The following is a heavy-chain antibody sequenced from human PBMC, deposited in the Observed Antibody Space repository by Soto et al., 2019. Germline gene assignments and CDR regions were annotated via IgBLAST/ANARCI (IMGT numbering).Heavy chain of an antibody. Sequence: GGSLRLSCVASGFTFNNYAMSWVRQAPGKGLEWVSAISISGSGDNTYYADSVKGRFTISRDNSKNTLYLQMNSLRAEDTAVYYCAKKNSNYASWFDPWGQGTLVTVSS. V-gene: IGHV3-23*01. D-gene: IGHD4-4*01. CDR3: AKKNSNYASWFDP. CDR1: GFTFNNYA. J-gene: IGHJ5*02. CDR2: ISISGSGDNT.